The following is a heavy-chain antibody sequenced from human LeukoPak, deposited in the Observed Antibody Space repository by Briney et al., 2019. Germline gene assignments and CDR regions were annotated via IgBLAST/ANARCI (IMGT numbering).Heavy chain of an antibody. Sequence: SETLSLTCTVSGYSIINDYYWGWIRQPPGKGLEWIGSIFHSGSTYYNPSLRSRLTISVDTSKTQFSLRLGSVTAADTAVYYCARVYVELFSYFDYWGQGALVTVSS. CDR1: GYSIINDYY. D-gene: IGHD1-7*01. V-gene: IGHV4-38-2*02. CDR2: IFHSGST. CDR3: ARVYVELFSYFDY. J-gene: IGHJ4*02.